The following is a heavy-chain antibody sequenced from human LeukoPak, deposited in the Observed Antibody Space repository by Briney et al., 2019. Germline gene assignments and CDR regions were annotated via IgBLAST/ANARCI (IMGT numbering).Heavy chain of an antibody. D-gene: IGHD3-3*01. J-gene: IGHJ4*02. Sequence: GGSLRLSCAASGFTFSSYAMSWARQAPGKGLEWVSAISGSGGSTYYADSVKGRFTISRDNSKNTLYLQMNSLRAEDTAVYYCAKDEYYDFWSGYPVGYWGQGTLVTVSS. CDR2: ISGSGGST. V-gene: IGHV3-23*01. CDR3: AKDEYYDFWSGYPVGY. CDR1: GFTFSSYA.